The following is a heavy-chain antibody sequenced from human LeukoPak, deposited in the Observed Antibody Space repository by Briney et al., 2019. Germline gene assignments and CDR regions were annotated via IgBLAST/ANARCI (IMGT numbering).Heavy chain of an antibody. CDR3: ASANFGDYVY. CDR1: GVSIGSSSYY. D-gene: IGHD4-17*01. Sequence: SETLSLTCTVSGVSIGSSSYYWGWIRQPPGKGLEWIGRIDSIGNTHYNPSLKSRVTISVDTSKNRFSLRVISVTAADRAVYYCASANFGDYVYWGQGTLVTVSS. V-gene: IGHV4-39*01. CDR2: IDSIGNT. J-gene: IGHJ4*02.